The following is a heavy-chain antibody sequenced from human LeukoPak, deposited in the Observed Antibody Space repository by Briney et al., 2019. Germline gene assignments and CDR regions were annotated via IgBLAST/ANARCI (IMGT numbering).Heavy chain of an antibody. CDR2: ISGMSSTI. CDR1: GFTFRSYS. Sequence: GGSLRLSCAASGFTFRSYSMNWVRQAPGKGLEWVSFISGMSSTIYYADSVKGRFTISRDNAKNSVFLQMNSLRDEDTAVYYCARDSSDAYNPEPGYWGQGTLVTVSS. D-gene: IGHD1-1*01. J-gene: IGHJ4*02. V-gene: IGHV3-48*02. CDR3: ARDSSDAYNPEPGY.